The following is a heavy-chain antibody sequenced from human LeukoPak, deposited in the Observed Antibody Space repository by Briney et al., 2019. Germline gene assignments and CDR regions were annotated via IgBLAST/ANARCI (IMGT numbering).Heavy chain of an antibody. CDR2: EGSAGGT. Sequence: GGSLRLSCAASGFTFTNHAVSWVRQAPGKGLEWVSAEGSAGGTYYADSVKGRFTISRDNSGKTMSLQMIRLRGEDTALYYCASRTWVGAGYYAFDIWGQGTMVTVSS. CDR1: GFTFTNHA. D-gene: IGHD1-26*01. J-gene: IGHJ3*02. CDR3: ASRTWVGAGYYAFDI. V-gene: IGHV3-23*01.